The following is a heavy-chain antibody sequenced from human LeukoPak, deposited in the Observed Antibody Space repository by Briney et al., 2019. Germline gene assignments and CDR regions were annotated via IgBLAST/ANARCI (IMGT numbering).Heavy chain of an antibody. CDR2: IYHSGST. Sequence: SETLSLTCAVSGGSISGSNWWSWVRQPPGKGLEWMGEIYHSGSTNYNPSLKSRVTISVDKSKNQFSLKLSSVTAADTAVYYCAQRTRIIAAAGNFDYWGQGTLVTVSS. V-gene: IGHV4-4*02. CDR3: AQRTRIIAAAGNFDY. J-gene: IGHJ4*02. CDR1: GGSISGSNW. D-gene: IGHD6-13*01.